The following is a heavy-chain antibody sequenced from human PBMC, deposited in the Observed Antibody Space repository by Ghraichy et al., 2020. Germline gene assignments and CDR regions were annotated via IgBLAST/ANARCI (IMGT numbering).Heavy chain of an antibody. CDR1: GFTFSSYA. D-gene: IGHD3-10*01. V-gene: IGHV3-23*01. CDR2: ISGSGGST. CDR3: AKEFTMVRGVILPNWFDP. J-gene: IGHJ5*02. Sequence: GESLNISCAASGFTFSSYAMSWVRQAPGKGLEWVSAISGSGGSTYYADSVKGRFTISRDNSKNTLYLQMNSLRAEDTAVYYCAKEFTMVRGVILPNWFDPWGQGNLVTVSS.